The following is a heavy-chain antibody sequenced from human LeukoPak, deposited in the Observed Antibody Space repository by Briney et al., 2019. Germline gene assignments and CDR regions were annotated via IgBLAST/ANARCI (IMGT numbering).Heavy chain of an antibody. CDR3: ARVAGMYSSSWYYFDC. CDR2: IYHSGST. V-gene: IGHV4-38-2*01. J-gene: IGHJ4*02. D-gene: IGHD6-13*01. Sequence: SETLSLTCAVSGYSISSGYYWGWIRQPPGKGLEWIGSIYHSGSTYYNPSLKSRVTISVDTSKNQFSLKLSSVTAADTAVYYCARVAGMYSSSWYYFDCWGQGTLVTVSS. CDR1: GYSISSGYY.